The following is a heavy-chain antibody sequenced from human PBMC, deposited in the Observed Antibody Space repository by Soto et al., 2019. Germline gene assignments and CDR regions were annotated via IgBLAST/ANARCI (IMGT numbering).Heavy chain of an antibody. CDR1: GGTFSSYT. V-gene: IGHV1-69*02. Sequence: QVQLVQSGAEVKKPGSSVKVSCKASGGTFSSYTISWVRQAPGQGLEWMGRIIPILGIANYAQKFQGRVTIPEDKSTSTAYMELSSLRSEDTAVYYCARAAGYCSSTSCYDRDDAFDIWGQGTMFTVSS. CDR3: ARAAGYCSSTSCYDRDDAFDI. D-gene: IGHD2-2*01. CDR2: IIPILGIA. J-gene: IGHJ3*02.